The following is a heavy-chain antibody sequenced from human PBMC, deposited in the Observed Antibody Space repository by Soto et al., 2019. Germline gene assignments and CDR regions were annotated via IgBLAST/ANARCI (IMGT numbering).Heavy chain of an antibody. Sequence: EVQLLESGGGLVQPGGSLRLSCAASGFTFSTYAMSWVRQAPGKGLEWLSGISGSGDTTYYAESVKDRFTISRDNSENTLYLQMNSLRAEDTAVYYCVKDRWICPDACRSGDYWGQGTLVTVSS. CDR3: VKDRWICPDACRSGDY. V-gene: IGHV3-23*01. D-gene: IGHD2-2*01. CDR1: GFTFSTYA. J-gene: IGHJ4*02. CDR2: ISGSGDTT.